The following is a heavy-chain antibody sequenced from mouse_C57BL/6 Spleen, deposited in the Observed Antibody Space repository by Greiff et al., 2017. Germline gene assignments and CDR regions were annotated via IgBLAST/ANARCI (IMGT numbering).Heavy chain of an antibody. Sequence: EVQLQESGPGLVKPSQSLSLTCSVTGYSITSGYSWNWIRQFPGNKLEWMGYISYDGSNNYNPSLQNRISITRDTSKNQFFLKLNSVTTEDTATYYCARGDLFDYWGQGTTLTV. V-gene: IGHV3-6*01. CDR3: ARGDLFDY. J-gene: IGHJ2*01. CDR1: GYSITSGYS. CDR2: ISYDGSN.